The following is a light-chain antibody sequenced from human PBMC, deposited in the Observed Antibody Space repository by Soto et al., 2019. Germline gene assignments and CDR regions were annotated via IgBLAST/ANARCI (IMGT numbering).Light chain of an antibody. V-gene: IGKV2D-29*01. CDR1: QNLLHTDGKTY. J-gene: IGKJ4*01. Sequence: DIVMTQTPLSLSVTPGQPASISCKSSQNLLHTDGKTYFYWYLQKPGQPPQLLIYGISNRFSGVPDRFSGSGSGTTFTLKIIRVEDEDVGVYYCRQSIQPPFTFGGGTKVEIK. CDR3: RQSIQPPFT. CDR2: GIS.